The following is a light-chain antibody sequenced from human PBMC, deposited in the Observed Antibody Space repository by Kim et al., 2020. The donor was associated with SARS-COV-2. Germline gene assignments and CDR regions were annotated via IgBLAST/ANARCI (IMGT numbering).Light chain of an antibody. Sequence: SASVGDRVTITCRASQSISSWLAWYQQKPGKAPKLLIYKASSLESGVPSRFSGSGSGTEFTLTISSLQPDDFATYYCQQYNDMGYTFGQGTKLEI. J-gene: IGKJ2*01. V-gene: IGKV1-5*03. CDR3: QQYNDMGYT. CDR2: KAS. CDR1: QSISSW.